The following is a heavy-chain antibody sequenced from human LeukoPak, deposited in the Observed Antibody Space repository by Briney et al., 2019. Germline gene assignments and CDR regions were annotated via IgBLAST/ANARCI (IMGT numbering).Heavy chain of an antibody. V-gene: IGHV4-34*01. D-gene: IGHD3-3*01. J-gene: IGHJ5*02. CDR1: GGSFSGYY. CDR3: ARFTSFKFSGSPP. Sequence: SETLSLTCAVYGGSFSGYYWSWIRQPPGKWLEWIGEINHSGSTNYNPSLKSRVTISVDTSKNQFSLKLSSVTAADTAVYYCARFTSFKFSGSPPWGQGTLVTVFS. CDR2: INHSGST.